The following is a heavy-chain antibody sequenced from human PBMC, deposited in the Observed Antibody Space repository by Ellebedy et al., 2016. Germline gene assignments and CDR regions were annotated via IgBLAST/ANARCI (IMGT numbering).Heavy chain of an antibody. J-gene: IGHJ4*02. CDR1: GFTFSLYG. Sequence: GGSLRLXCAASGFTFSLYGMHWVRQAPGKGLEWVAVIWDDGSHKYYRDSVKGRFTISRDNSTNTLYLRMNNLRAEDTAVYYCARHGSGSSSIDYWGEGALVTVSS. D-gene: IGHD6-6*01. CDR2: IWDDGSHK. V-gene: IGHV3-33*01. CDR3: ARHGSGSSSIDY.